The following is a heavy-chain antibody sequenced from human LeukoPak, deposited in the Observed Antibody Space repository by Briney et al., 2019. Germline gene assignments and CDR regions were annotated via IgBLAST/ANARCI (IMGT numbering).Heavy chain of an antibody. Sequence: GGSLRLSCAASGFTFSSYSMNWVRQAPGKGLEWVSAISGSGGSTYYADSVKGRFTISRDNSKNTLYLQMNSLRAEDTAAYYCAKAPSGSYVGGFDYWGQGTLVTVSS. CDR3: AKAPSGSYVGGFDY. CDR2: ISGSGGST. V-gene: IGHV3-23*01. J-gene: IGHJ4*02. D-gene: IGHD1-26*01. CDR1: GFTFSSYS.